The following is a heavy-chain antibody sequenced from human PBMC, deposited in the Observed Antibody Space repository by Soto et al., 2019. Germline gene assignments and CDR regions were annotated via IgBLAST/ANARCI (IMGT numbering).Heavy chain of an antibody. D-gene: IGHD4-17*01. Sequence: GGSLRLSCAASGFTFSSYSMNWVRQAPGKGLEWVSSISSSSSYIYYADSVKGRFTISRDNAKNSLYLQMNSLRAEDTAVYYCARDHFFSEYGDYKSPYDYWGQGTLVTVSS. V-gene: IGHV3-21*01. CDR3: ARDHFFSEYGDYKSPYDY. J-gene: IGHJ4*02. CDR2: ISSSSSYI. CDR1: GFTFSSYS.